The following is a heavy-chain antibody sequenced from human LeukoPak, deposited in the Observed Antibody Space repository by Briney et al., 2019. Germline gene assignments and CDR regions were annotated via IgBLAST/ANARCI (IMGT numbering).Heavy chain of an antibody. Sequence: GGSLRLSCAASGFTFSISAVSWVRQAPGKGLEWVSGINWNGGSTGYADSVKGRFTISRDNAKNSLYLQMNSLRAEDTALYYRARDPSIAAAGYFDYWGQGTLVTVSS. CDR3: ARDPSIAAAGYFDY. V-gene: IGHV3-20*04. CDR1: GFTFSISA. D-gene: IGHD6-13*01. CDR2: INWNGGST. J-gene: IGHJ4*02.